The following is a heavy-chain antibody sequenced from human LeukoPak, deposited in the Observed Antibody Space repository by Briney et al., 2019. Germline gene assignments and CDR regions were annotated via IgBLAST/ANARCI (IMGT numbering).Heavy chain of an antibody. D-gene: IGHD3-22*01. Sequence: PGGSLRLSCAASGFTFSSYAMSWVRQAPGKGLEWVSAISGSGGSTYYADSVKGRFTISRDNSKNTLYLQMNSLRAEDTAVYYCTTSNYYDSSGYSYGMDVWGQGTTVTVSS. V-gene: IGHV3-23*01. CDR2: ISGSGGST. CDR3: TTSNYYDSSGYSYGMDV. CDR1: GFTFSSYA. J-gene: IGHJ6*02.